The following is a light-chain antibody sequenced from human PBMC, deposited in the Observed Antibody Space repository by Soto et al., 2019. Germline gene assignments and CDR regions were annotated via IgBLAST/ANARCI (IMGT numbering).Light chain of an antibody. CDR3: MQGLQPPWA. CDR2: LTS. J-gene: IGKJ1*01. CDR1: QSLLHSDGNTY. V-gene: IGKV2-28*01. Sequence: DIVMTQSPLSLPVNPGEPASISCRSSQSLLHSDGNTYLAWYLQKPGQSPQLLIFLTSYRASGVPVRFSGSGSVPEFTLKISGVEAADVGVYYCMQGLQPPWAFGPGTKVEIK.